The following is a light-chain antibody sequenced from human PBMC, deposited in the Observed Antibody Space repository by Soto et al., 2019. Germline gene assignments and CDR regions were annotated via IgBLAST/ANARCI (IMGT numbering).Light chain of an antibody. V-gene: IGLV2-14*01. J-gene: IGLJ1*01. CDR3: SSYTTSTPYV. CDR1: SGDIGSYNR. Sequence: QSALTQPASVSGSPGQSITISCTGTSGDIGSYNRVSWYQHHPGRAPKLIIYEVTIRPSGVSNRFSGSKSGNTASLTISGLQAEDEADYYCSSYTTSTPYVFGSGTKVTVL. CDR2: EVT.